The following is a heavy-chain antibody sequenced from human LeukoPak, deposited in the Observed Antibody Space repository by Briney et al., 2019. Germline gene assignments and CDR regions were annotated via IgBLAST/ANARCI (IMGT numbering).Heavy chain of an antibody. Sequence: ASVKVSCKASGYTFTSYDMHWVRQAPGQGLEWMGIINPSGGSTSYAQKFQGRVTMTRDTSPRTVYMELSSLRSEETAVYYCARGWKVVPAARVYNWFDTWGQGTLVTVSS. D-gene: IGHD2-2*01. V-gene: IGHV1-46*01. CDR3: ARGWKVVPAARVYNWFDT. CDR1: GYTFTSYD. CDR2: INPSGGST. J-gene: IGHJ5*02.